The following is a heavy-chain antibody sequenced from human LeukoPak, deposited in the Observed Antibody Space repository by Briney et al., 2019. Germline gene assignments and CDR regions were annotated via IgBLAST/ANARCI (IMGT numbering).Heavy chain of an antibody. D-gene: IGHD2-2*01. J-gene: IGHJ3*02. Sequence: SVKVSCKASGGTFSSYAISWVRQAPGQGLEWMGGIIPIFGTANYAQKFQGRVTITTDESTSTAYMELSSLRSEDTAVYYCARQARVVVVPAAKHDAFDIWGQGTMVTVSS. CDR2: IIPIFGTA. CDR1: GGTFSSYA. CDR3: ARQARVVVVPAAKHDAFDI. V-gene: IGHV1-69*05.